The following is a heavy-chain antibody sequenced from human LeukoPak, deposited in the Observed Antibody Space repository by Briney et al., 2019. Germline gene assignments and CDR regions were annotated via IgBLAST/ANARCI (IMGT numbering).Heavy chain of an antibody. V-gene: IGHV3-33*01. CDR1: GFTFSSYD. Sequence: PGGSLRLSCAASGFTFSSYDMHWVRQAPGKGLEWVSVIWYDGSNKYYADSVKGRFTISRDNSKNTLYLQMNSLRAEDTAVYYCARGRTHLDPWGQGTLVTVSS. CDR2: IWYDGSNK. J-gene: IGHJ5*02. CDR3: ARGRTHLDP.